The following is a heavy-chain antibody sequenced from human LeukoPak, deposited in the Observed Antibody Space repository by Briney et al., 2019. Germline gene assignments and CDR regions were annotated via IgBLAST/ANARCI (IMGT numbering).Heavy chain of an antibody. V-gene: IGHV4-59*12. J-gene: IGHJ4*02. Sequence: PSETLSLTCSVSGGSISSYYWNWIRQTPGKGLEWIGYIYYSGRTNYNPSLTSRVTISLDTSKNQFSLKLSSVTAADTAVYYCARETTAHGYFDYWGQGALVTVSS. D-gene: IGHD4-17*01. CDR3: ARETTAHGYFDY. CDR1: GGSISSYY. CDR2: IYYSGRT.